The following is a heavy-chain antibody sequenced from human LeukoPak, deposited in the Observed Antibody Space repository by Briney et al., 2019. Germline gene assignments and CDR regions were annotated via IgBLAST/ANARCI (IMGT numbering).Heavy chain of an antibody. Sequence: PGGSLRLSCAASGFTFSSYAMSWVRQAPGKGLEWVSAISGSGGSTYYADSVKGWFTISRDNSKNTLYLQMNSLRAEDTAVYYCAKDYGDYEPPLVHYWGQGTLVTVSS. CDR3: AKDYGDYEPPLVHY. CDR2: ISGSGGST. J-gene: IGHJ4*02. D-gene: IGHD4-17*01. V-gene: IGHV3-23*01. CDR1: GFTFSSYA.